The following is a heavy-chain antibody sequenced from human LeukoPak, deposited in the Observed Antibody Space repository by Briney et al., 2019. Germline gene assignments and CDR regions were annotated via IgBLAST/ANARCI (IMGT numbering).Heavy chain of an antibody. V-gene: IGHV4-4*07. Sequence: PSETLSLTCAVSGGSISSYYWSWIRQPAGKGLEWIGRIYNTGSTHYNPSLKSRVTMSVDVSKNQFSLKLSSVTAADTAVYYCARDYGRCNNTECADAFDIWGQGTLVTVSS. D-gene: IGHD2/OR15-2a*01. CDR1: GGSISSYY. CDR3: ARDYGRCNNTECADAFDI. CDR2: IYNTGST. J-gene: IGHJ3*02.